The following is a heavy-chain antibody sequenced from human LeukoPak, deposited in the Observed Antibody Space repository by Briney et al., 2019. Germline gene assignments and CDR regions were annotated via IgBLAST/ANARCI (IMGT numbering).Heavy chain of an antibody. V-gene: IGHV3-30*04. CDR2: ISYDGSNK. CDR3: ARGIGYCTNGVCYDY. Sequence: PGGSLRLFCAASGFTFSSYAMHWVRQAPGKGLEWVAVISYDGSNKYYADSVKGRFTISRDNSKNTLYPQMNSLRAEDTAVYYCARGIGYCTNGVCYDYWGQGTLVTVSS. J-gene: IGHJ4*02. CDR1: GFTFSSYA. D-gene: IGHD2-8*01.